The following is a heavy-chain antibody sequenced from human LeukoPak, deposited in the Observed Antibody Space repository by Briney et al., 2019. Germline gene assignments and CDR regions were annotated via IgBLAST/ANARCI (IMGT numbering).Heavy chain of an antibody. V-gene: IGHV4-59*01. D-gene: IGHD4-23*01. CDR3: ASHDYGGNSGVAHAFDI. CDR1: GGSISSYY. CDR2: IYYSGST. Sequence: MASETLSPTCTVSGGSISSYYWSWIRQPPGKGLEWIGYIYYSGSTNYNPSLKSRVTISVDTSKNQFSLKLSSVTAADTAVYYCASHDYGGNSGVAHAFDIWGQGTMVTVSS. J-gene: IGHJ3*02.